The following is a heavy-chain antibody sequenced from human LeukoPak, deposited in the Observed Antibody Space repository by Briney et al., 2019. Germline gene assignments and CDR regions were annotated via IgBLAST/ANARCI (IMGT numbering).Heavy chain of an antibody. CDR3: ARGGIPTGPYYYFYYVDV. Sequence: GSSLRLSCAASGFTFSRNVMHWVRQAPGKGLEWVALISYDGNNKFYADSVKGRFTISRDNSRNTLYLQMNSLRGEDAAVYSCARGGIPTGPYYYFYYVDVWGKGTAVTVSS. J-gene: IGHJ6*03. CDR2: ISYDGNNK. CDR1: GFTFSRNV. V-gene: IGHV3-30*01. D-gene: IGHD3-10*01.